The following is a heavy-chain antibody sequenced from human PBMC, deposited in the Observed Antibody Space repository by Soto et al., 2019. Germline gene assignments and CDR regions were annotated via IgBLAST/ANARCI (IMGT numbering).Heavy chain of an antibody. D-gene: IGHD3-16*01. CDR3: ARVLGNLQFFDY. CDR2: IYYSGST. CDR1: GGSISSGDYY. J-gene: IGHJ4*02. Sequence: TLSLTCTVSGGSISSGDYYWSWIRQPPGKGLEWIGYIYYSGSTYYNPSLKSRVTISVDTSKNQFSLKLSSVTAADTAVYYCARVLGNLQFFDYWGQGTLVTVSS. V-gene: IGHV4-30-4*01.